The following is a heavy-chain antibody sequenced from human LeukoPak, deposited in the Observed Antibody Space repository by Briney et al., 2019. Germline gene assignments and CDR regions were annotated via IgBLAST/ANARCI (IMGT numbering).Heavy chain of an antibody. CDR1: GGSISTFY. CDR3: AGEPVLRNSYTNYFDY. V-gene: IGHV4-4*07. J-gene: IGHJ4*02. CDR2: IYTGGTT. Sequence: TSETLSLTCSVSGGSISTFYWSWIRQPAGKGLEWIGRIYTGGTTNYNPSFKSRVTISLDKSKNQFSLELRSVTAADTAVYYCAGEPVLRNSYTNYFDYWDQGTLVTVSS. D-gene: IGHD2-2*02.